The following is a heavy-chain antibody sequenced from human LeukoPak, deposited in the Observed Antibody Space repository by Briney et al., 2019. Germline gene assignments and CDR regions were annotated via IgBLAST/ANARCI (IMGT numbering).Heavy chain of an antibody. Sequence: GGSLRLSCAASGSTFSDYSMNWVRQAPGKGLEWVSSISSSSSYIYYADSVRGRFTISRDNAKNSLYLQMNSLRDEDTAVYYCARDRGIVVVVAVTYAQDDAFDIWGQGTMVTVSS. J-gene: IGHJ3*02. CDR2: ISSSSSYI. CDR1: GSTFSDYS. V-gene: IGHV3-21*01. CDR3: ARDRGIVVVVAVTYAQDDAFDI. D-gene: IGHD2-15*01.